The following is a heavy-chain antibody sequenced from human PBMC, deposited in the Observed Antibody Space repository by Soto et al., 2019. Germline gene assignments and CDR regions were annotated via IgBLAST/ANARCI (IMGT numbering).Heavy chain of an antibody. CDR3: ARSVVRLPIVVLPAANAFDI. CDR2: INPKSGGT. CDR1: GYTFNRYY. V-gene: IGHV1-2*04. J-gene: IGHJ3*02. Sequence: GASVKVSWKGSGYTFNRYYMHWVRQAPGQGLEWMGWINPKSGGTNYAQKVQGWVTMTRDTSISTAHMELGGLRSDDTAVYYFARSVVRLPIVVLPAANAFDIWGQGKMVTVSS. D-gene: IGHD2-2*01.